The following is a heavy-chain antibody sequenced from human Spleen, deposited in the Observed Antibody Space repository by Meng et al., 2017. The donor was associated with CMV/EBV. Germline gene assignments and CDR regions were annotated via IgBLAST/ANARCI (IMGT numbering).Heavy chain of an antibody. Sequence: ASGFAFDNYAMSWVRQAPGKGLGWVSAISGIGRSIYYADSVKGRFTISRDNSKNTLYLQMNSLRAGDTAVYYCAKDDYNSSPRRFDSWGQGTLVTVSS. CDR1: GFAFDNYA. CDR2: ISGIGRSI. D-gene: IGHD4/OR15-4a*01. J-gene: IGHJ5*01. V-gene: IGHV3-23*01. CDR3: AKDDYNSSPRRFDS.